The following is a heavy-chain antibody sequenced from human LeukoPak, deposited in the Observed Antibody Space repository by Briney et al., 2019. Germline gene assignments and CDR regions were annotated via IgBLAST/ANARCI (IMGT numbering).Heavy chain of an antibody. D-gene: IGHD1-26*01. CDR3: AKQIPLTGSSQPFDY. CDR1: GFSFSTSW. CDR2: IKSDGSST. J-gene: IGHJ4*02. Sequence: GGSLRLSCAASGFSFSTSWMHWVRQAPGKGLVWVSRIKSDGSSTTYADSVKGRFTISRDNAKNTLYLQMNSLRAEDTAVYYCAKQIPLTGSSQPFDYWGQGTLVTVSS. V-gene: IGHV3-74*01.